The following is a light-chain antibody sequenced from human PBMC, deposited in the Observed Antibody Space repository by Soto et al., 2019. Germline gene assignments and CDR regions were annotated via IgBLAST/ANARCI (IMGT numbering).Light chain of an antibody. CDR2: EVS. CDR3: NSYTSSSSYV. J-gene: IGLJ1*01. CDR1: SSDVGGYNY. V-gene: IGLV2-14*01. Sequence: QSVLTQPASVSGSPGQSITISCTGTSSDVGGYNYVSWYQQHPGKAPKLMIYEVSNRPSGVSNRFSGSKSGNTASLTISGLQAEDEADYYCNSYTSSSSYVVGTGTKVTVL.